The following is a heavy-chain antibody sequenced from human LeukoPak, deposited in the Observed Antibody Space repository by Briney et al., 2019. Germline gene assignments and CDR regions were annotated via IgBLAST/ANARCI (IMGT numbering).Heavy chain of an antibody. Sequence: GWSLRLSCASSGFTFSTYWMHWVRQPPGKELMWVSRINDDGSITRYADSVKGRFTISRDNAKNALYLQMNSLTAEDTAVYYCARDREQQPTYDYWGQGTLVTVSS. V-gene: IGHV3-74*01. J-gene: IGHJ4*02. CDR2: INDDGSIT. D-gene: IGHD6-13*01. CDR3: ARDREQQPTYDY. CDR1: GFTFSTYW.